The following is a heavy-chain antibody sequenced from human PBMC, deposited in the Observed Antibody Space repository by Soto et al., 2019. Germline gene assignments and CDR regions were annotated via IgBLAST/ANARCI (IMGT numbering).Heavy chain of an antibody. D-gene: IGHD6-19*01. CDR1: GFTFSSYA. Sequence: GGSLRLSCVASGFTFSSYAIHWVRQAPGKGLEWVAVISYDGSNKFYADSVKGRFTISRDNSKNTLYLQMDSLRAEDTAVYYCAKETKVAGFDYWGQGTLVTVSS. V-gene: IGHV3-30*18. CDR3: AKETKVAGFDY. J-gene: IGHJ4*02. CDR2: ISYDGSNK.